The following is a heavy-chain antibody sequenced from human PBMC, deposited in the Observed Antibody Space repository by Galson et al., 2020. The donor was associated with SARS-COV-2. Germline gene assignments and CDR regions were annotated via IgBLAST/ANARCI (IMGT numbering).Heavy chain of an antibody. V-gene: IGHV3-9*01. CDR2: ISWNSGSI. CDR3: AKGLRPAHYYYYGMDV. Sequence: SLKISCAASGFTFDDYAMHWVRQAPGKGLEWVSGISWNSGSIGYADSVKGRFTISRDNAKNSLYLQMNSLRAEDTALYYCAKGLRPAHYYYYGMDVWGQGTTVTVSS. J-gene: IGHJ6*01. CDR1: GFTFDDYA. D-gene: IGHD2-15*01.